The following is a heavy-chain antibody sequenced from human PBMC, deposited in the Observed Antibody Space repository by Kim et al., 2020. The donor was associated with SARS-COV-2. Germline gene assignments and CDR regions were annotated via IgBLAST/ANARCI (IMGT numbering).Heavy chain of an antibody. Sequence: YAQGFTGRFVFALDTSVSTAYLQICSLKAEDTAVYYCARGADYYYYGMDVWGQGTTVTVSS. J-gene: IGHJ6*02. CDR3: ARGADYYYYGMDV. V-gene: IGHV7-4-1*01.